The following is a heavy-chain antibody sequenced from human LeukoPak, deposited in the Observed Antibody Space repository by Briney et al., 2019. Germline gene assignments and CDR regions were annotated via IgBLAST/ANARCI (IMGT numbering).Heavy chain of an antibody. CDR3: AREGASGGKNY. J-gene: IGHJ4*02. V-gene: IGHV4-39*07. Sequence: SETLSLTCTVSGGSISSSSYYWGWIRQPPGKGLEWIGSIYYSGSTYYNPSLKSRVTISADTSKNQFSLKLSSVTAADTAVYYCAREGASGGKNYWGQGTLVTVSS. CDR1: GGSISSSSYY. D-gene: IGHD3-16*01. CDR2: IYYSGST.